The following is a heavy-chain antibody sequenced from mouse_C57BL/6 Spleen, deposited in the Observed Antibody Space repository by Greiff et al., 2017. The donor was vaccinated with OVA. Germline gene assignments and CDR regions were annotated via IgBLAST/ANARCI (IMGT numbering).Heavy chain of an antibody. CDR2: INPYNGGT. J-gene: IGHJ1*03. Sequence: VQLKVSGPVLVKPGASVKMSCKASGYTFTDYYMNWVKQSHGKSLEWIGVINPYNGGTSYNQKFKGKATLTVDKSSSTAYMELNSLTSEDSAVYYCARYGYGSSHWYFDVWGTGTTVTVSS. V-gene: IGHV1-19*01. D-gene: IGHD1-1*01. CDR1: GYTFTDYY. CDR3: ARYGYGSSHWYFDV.